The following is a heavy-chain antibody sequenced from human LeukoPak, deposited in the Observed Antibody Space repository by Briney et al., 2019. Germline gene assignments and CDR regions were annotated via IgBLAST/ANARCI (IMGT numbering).Heavy chain of an antibody. CDR2: ISGSGGST. CDR1: GFTFSSYA. Sequence: GGSLRLSCAASGFTFSSYAMSWVRQAPGKGLEWVSAISGSGGSTYYADSVKGRFTISRDNSKNTLYLQMNSLRAEDTAVYYCASNGPYYDFWSGYYYYMDVWGKGTMVTVSS. D-gene: IGHD3-3*01. V-gene: IGHV3-23*01. J-gene: IGHJ6*03. CDR3: ASNGPYYDFWSGYYYYMDV.